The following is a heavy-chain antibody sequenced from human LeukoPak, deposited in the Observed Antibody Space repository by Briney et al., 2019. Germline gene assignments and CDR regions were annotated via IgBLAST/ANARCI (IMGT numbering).Heavy chain of an antibody. CDR2: IKQDGSEK. CDR1: GFTFSSYW. J-gene: IGHJ6*02. V-gene: IGHV3-7*01. CDR3: ARDQSYDFWSGYYSYYGMDV. Sequence: GGSLRLSCAASGFTFSSYWMSWVRQAPGKELEWVANIKQDGSEKYYVDSVKGRFTISRDNAKNSLYLQMNSLRAEDTAVYYCARDQSYDFWSGYYSYYGMDVWGQGTTVTVSS. D-gene: IGHD3-3*01.